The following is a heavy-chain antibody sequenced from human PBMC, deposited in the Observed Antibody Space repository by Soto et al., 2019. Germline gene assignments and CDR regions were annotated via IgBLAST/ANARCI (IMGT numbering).Heavy chain of an antibody. CDR1: GFTFSSYG. CDR2: IWYDGSNK. CDR3: ARGFSKEMGCVDS. V-gene: IGHV3-33*01. Sequence: QVQLVESGGGVVQPGRSLRLSCAASGFTFSSYGMHWVRQAPGKGLEWVAVIWYDGSNKYYADSVKGRFTISRDNSKNTLYLQINSLRAEDTAVYYCARGFSKEMGCVDSWGQGTLVTVSS. D-gene: IGHD2-15*01. J-gene: IGHJ4*02.